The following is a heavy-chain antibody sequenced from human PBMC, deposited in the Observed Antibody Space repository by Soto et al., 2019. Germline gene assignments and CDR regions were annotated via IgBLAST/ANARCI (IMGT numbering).Heavy chain of an antibody. D-gene: IGHD3-3*01. J-gene: IGHJ6*02. V-gene: IGHV4-59*01. CDR3: ARDQIRGSSLDFWSGYYKGYYYYYGMDV. CDR2: IYYSGST. Sequence: SETLSLTCTVSGGSISSYYWSWIQQPPGKGLEWIGYIYYSGSTNYNPSLKSRVTISVDTSKNQFSLKLSSVTAADTAVYYCARDQIRGSSLDFWSGYYKGYYYYYGMDVWGQGTTVPVSS. CDR1: GGSISSYY.